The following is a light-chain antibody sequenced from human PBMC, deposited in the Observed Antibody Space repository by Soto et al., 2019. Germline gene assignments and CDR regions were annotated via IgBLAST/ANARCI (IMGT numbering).Light chain of an antibody. J-gene: IGLJ1*01. CDR1: SSDVGGYNY. CDR3: SSYTSSSTRV. V-gene: IGLV2-14*01. CDR2: DVS. Sequence: LTQPASVSGSPGQSITISCTGTSSDVGGYNYVSWYQQHPGKAPKLMIYDVSNRPSGVSNRFSGSKSGNTASLTISGLQAEDEADYYCSSYTSSSTRVFRTGTKVTVL.